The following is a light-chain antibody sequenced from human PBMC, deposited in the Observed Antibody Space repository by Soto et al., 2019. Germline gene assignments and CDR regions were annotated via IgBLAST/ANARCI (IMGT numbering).Light chain of an antibody. Sequence: DIQMTQSPSTLSGSVGDRVTITCRASQTISSWLAWYQQKPGKAPKLQIYKASTLKIGVPSRFSGSGSGTECTLTISSLQPDDFANYYCHHYNSYSEAFGQGTKVELK. CDR3: HHYNSYSEA. V-gene: IGKV1-5*03. J-gene: IGKJ1*01. CDR2: KAS. CDR1: QTISSW.